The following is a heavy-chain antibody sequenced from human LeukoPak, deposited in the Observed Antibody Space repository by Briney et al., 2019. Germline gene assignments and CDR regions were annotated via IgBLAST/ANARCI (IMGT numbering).Heavy chain of an antibody. CDR2: INHSGST. Sequence: SETLPLTCAVYGGSFSGYYWSWIRQPPGKGLEWIGEINHSGSTNYNPSLKSRVTISVDTSKNQFSLRLSSVTAADTAVYYCARDLELEALDYWGQGTLVTVSS. CDR1: GGSFSGYY. V-gene: IGHV4-34*01. J-gene: IGHJ4*02. D-gene: IGHD3-3*01. CDR3: ARDLELEALDY.